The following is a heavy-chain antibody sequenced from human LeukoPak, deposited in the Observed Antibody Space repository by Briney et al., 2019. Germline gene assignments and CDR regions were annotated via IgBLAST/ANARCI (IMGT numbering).Heavy chain of an antibody. J-gene: IGHJ1*01. Sequence: GGSLRLSWAASGFTFDDYAMHWVRQAPGKGLEWVSGISWNSGSIGYADSVKGRFTISRDNAKNSLYLQMNSLRAEDTALYYCAQYGDYVSWGQGTLVTVSS. D-gene: IGHD4-17*01. CDR2: ISWNSGSI. V-gene: IGHV3-9*01. CDR1: GFTFDDYA. CDR3: AQYGDYVS.